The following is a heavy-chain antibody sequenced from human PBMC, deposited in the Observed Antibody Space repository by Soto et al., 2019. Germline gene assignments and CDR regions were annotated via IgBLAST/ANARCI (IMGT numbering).Heavy chain of an antibody. CDR1: GFTFSSYW. V-gene: IGHV3-7*01. CDR2: IRQDGNEK. D-gene: IGHD3-22*01. J-gene: IGHJ5*02. CDR3: ARDSLVTMIPFDP. Sequence: GGSLRLSCAASGFTFSSYWMSWVRQAPGKGLEWVATIRQDGNEKYYVDSVKGRFTISRDNTKNLLFLQMNNLRAEDTAVYNCARDSLVTMIPFDPWGEGTPVTVSS.